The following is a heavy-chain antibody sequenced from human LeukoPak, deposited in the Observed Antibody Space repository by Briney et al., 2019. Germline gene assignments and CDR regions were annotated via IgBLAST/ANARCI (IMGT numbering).Heavy chain of an antibody. V-gene: IGHV6-1*01. J-gene: IGHJ4*02. Sequence: SQTLSLTCAISGDSVSSITAAWNWIRQSPSRGLEWLGRTFYRSKWYNDYAVSVKGLITINPDTSKNQFSLQLNSVTPEDTAVYYCVRDYHASGTYYKAFDYWGQGTLVTVSS. CDR1: GDSVSSITAA. CDR3: VRDYHASGTYYKAFDY. CDR2: TFYRSKWYN. D-gene: IGHD3-10*01.